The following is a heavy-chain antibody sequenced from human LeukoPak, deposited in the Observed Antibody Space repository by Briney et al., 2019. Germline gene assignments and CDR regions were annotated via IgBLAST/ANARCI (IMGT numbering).Heavy chain of an antibody. CDR3: ARDYHYGFDI. CDR2: IKQDGSEK. CDR1: GFTFSSYW. J-gene: IGHJ3*02. Sequence: PGGSLRLSCAASGFTFSSYWMSWVRQAPGKGLEWVANIKQDGSEKSYRDSVKGRFTISRDNAKNSLYLQMNSLRDEDTAMYYCARDYHYGFDIWGQGTMVTVSS. D-gene: IGHD3-16*02. V-gene: IGHV3-7*01.